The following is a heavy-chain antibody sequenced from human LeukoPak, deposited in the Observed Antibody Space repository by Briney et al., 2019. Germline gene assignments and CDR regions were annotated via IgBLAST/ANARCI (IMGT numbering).Heavy chain of an antibody. CDR1: RFTFSVYY. J-gene: IGHJ3*02. Sequence: PGGSLTLSCAASRFTFSVYYMTCVPHSPGKGLEWVANIKRYESHKHYIHSVKRLYTISRDNDKNLLYLEKNSLRVEDTSIDYCARDLTPYCTNGVCFDAFDIWGQGKMVTVSP. CDR3: ARDLTPYCTNGVCFDAFDI. V-gene: IGHV3-7*01. D-gene: IGHD2-8*01. CDR2: IKRYESHK.